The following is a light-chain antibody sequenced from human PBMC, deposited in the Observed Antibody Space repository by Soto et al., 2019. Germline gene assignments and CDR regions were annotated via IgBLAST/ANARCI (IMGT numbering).Light chain of an antibody. CDR1: QRVLYNSDNKNY. J-gene: IGKJ2*01. Sequence: DIVMTKSPDSLTLSLGERATINCRSSQRVLYNSDNKNYLAWYQHKPGQPPKLLISWASTREPGVSDRFSGGVSGTDFTLTISSLQAEDAALYYCQQYDHTPSYPFGQGTKLDIK. CDR2: WAS. CDR3: QQYDHTPSYP. V-gene: IGKV4-1*01.